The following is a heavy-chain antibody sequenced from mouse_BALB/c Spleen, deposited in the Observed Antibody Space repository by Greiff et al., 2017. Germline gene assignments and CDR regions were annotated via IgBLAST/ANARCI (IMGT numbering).Heavy chain of an antibody. Sequence: QVQLKESGAELVKPGASVKLSCKASGYTFTSYYMYWVKQRPGQGLEWIGEINPSNGGTNFNEKFKSKATLTVDKSSSTAYMQLSSLTSEDSAVYYCTRSRGYDGYLFAYWGQGTLVTVSA. CDR3: TRSRGYDGYLFAY. V-gene: IGHV1S81*02. J-gene: IGHJ3*01. CDR1: GYTFTSYY. CDR2: INPSNGGT. D-gene: IGHD2-3*01.